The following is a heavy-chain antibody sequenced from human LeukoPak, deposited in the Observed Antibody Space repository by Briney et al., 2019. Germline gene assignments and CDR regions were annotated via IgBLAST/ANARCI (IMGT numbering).Heavy chain of an antibody. CDR2: INGGAYST. CDR3: ARNSSGFKLGDAFDI. J-gene: IGHJ3*02. Sequence: GGSLRLSCAASGFTFSSYAMTWVRQAPGKGLEWISAINGGAYSTSYADSVKGRFTISRDNSKSTLYLQMNSLRAEDTAVYYCARNSSGFKLGDAFDIWGQGTLVTVSS. V-gene: IGHV3-23*01. D-gene: IGHD3-22*01. CDR1: GFTFSSYA.